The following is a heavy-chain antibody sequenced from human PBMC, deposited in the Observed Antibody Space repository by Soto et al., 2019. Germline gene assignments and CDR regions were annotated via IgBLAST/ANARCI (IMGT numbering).Heavy chain of an antibody. CDR3: ASAMYSRGWPDS. CDR1: GGSVSSGGYF. V-gene: IGHV4-61*08. Sequence: QVQLQESGPGLVKPSETLSLTCTVSGGSVSSGGYFWSWIRQPPGKGLEWVGYISYSGSTKYNPSLKSRVTMSVDTSKTQFSRKLNSVTAADTAVYYCASAMYSRGWPDSWGQGTLVTVSS. CDR2: ISYSGST. J-gene: IGHJ4*02. D-gene: IGHD6-19*01.